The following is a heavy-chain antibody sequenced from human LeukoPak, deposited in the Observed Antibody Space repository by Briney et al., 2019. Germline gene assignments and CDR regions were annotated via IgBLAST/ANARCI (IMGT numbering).Heavy chain of an antibody. CDR2: INHSGST. V-gene: IGHV4-34*01. Sequence: PSETLSLTCAVYGGSFSGYYWSWIRQPPGKGLEWIGEINHSGSTNYNPSLKSRVTISVDTSKNQFSLKLSSVTAADTAVYYCARHKFMTDAFDYWGQGTLVTVSS. CDR3: ARHKFMTDAFDY. D-gene: IGHD3-16*01. CDR1: GGSFSGYY. J-gene: IGHJ4*02.